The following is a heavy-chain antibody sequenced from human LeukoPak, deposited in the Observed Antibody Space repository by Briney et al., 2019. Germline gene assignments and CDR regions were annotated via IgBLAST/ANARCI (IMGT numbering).Heavy chain of an antibody. J-gene: IGHJ1*01. Sequence: KTSETLSLTCTVSGGSINNSHYFWGWIRQPPGKGLEWIGYIYYSGSTYYNPSLKSRVTISVDTSKNQFSLRLSSVTAADTAVYYCALGYCGGGSCYAREYFQHWGQGTLVTVSS. V-gene: IGHV4-31*03. CDR3: ALGYCGGGSCYAREYFQH. CDR2: IYYSGST. D-gene: IGHD2-15*01. CDR1: GGSINNSHYF.